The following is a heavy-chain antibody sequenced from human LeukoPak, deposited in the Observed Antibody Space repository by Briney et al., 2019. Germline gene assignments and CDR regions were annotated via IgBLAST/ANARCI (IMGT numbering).Heavy chain of an antibody. CDR2: ISESGDKT. Sequence: GGSLRLSCAASGFTFNNYAMNWVRQAPGKGLDWVSSISESGDKTDYADSVKGRFTISRDSSRNTLYLQMNSLRAEDTALYYCAKQWVDCWGQGTLVTVSS. CDR1: GFTFNNYA. J-gene: IGHJ4*02. D-gene: IGHD6-19*01. V-gene: IGHV3-23*01. CDR3: AKQWVDC.